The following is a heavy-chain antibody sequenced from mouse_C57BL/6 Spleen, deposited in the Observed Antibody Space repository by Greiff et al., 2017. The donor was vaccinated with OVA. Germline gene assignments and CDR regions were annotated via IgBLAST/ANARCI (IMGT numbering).Heavy chain of an antibody. V-gene: IGHV1-12*01. J-gene: IGHJ3*01. CDR2: IYPGNGDT. Sequence: QVKLQQSGAELVRPGASVKMSCKASGYTFTSYNMPWVKQTPRQGLEWIGAIYPGNGDTSYNQKFKGKATLTVDKSSSTAYMQLSSLTSEDSAVDFCARDGYDRWFAYWGQGTLVTVSA. D-gene: IGHD2-2*01. CDR1: GYTFTSYN. CDR3: ARDGYDRWFAY.